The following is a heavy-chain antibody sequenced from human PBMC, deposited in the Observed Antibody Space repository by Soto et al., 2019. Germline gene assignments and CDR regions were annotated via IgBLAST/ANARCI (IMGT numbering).Heavy chain of an antibody. D-gene: IGHD1-26*01. J-gene: IGHJ4*02. CDR1: GFSFTSYA. CDR3: ARWSFLDY. CDR2: ISGSDGKT. V-gene: IGHV3-23*01. Sequence: PGGSLRLSCAASGFSFTSYALSWVRQAPGKGLEWVSTISGSDGKTYYADSVKGRFSISRDTSKTTLYLQMNSLRVEDMAVYYCARWSFLDYWGQGTRVTVSS.